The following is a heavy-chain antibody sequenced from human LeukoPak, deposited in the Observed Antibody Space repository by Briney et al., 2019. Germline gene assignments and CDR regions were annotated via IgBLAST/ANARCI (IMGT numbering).Heavy chain of an antibody. D-gene: IGHD3-22*01. V-gene: IGHV5-51*01. CDR1: GNSFTTYW. Sequence: GESLKISCKGSGNSFTTYWIAWVRLMPGKGLEWMGIIYVGDSDTRYRPSFQGQVTISADKSINTAYLQWSSLKASDTAMYYCARVVDYDTSGYQTKNWFDPWGQGTLVTVSS. CDR2: IYVGDSDT. J-gene: IGHJ5*02. CDR3: ARVVDYDTSGYQTKNWFDP.